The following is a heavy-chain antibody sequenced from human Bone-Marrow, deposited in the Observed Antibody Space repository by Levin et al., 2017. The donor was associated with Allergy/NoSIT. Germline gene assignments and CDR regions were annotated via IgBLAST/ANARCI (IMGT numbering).Heavy chain of an antibody. CDR2: IKQDGSET. CDR1: GFSFSSHW. Sequence: GESLKISCAVSGFSFSSHWMTWVRQAPGRGLEWVASIKQDGSETYYGDSVKGRFTISRDNAQNSVFLQMQSLRAEDTALYYCATIGDDLDYWGQGTLVTVAS. J-gene: IGHJ4*02. D-gene: IGHD3-10*01. V-gene: IGHV3-7*01. CDR3: ATIGDDLDY.